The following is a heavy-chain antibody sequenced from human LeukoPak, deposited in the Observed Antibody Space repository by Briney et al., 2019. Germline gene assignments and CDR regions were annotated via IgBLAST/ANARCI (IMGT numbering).Heavy chain of an antibody. CDR2: ISGSGGST. V-gene: IGHV3-23*01. CDR1: GFTFSRLA. J-gene: IGHJ4*02. D-gene: IGHD2-2*01. Sequence: GGSLRLSCAASGFTFSRLAMSWVRQAPGKGLEWVSAISGSGGSTYYADSVKGRFTISRDNSKNTLYLQMNSLRAEDTAVYYCAKDALPGYCSSTSCSAVYWGQGTLVTVSS. CDR3: AKDALPGYCSSTSCSAVY.